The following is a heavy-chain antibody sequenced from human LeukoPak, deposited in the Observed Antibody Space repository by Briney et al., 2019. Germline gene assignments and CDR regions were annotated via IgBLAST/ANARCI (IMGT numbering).Heavy chain of an antibody. CDR2: ISGSGGST. V-gene: IGHV3-23*01. CDR1: GFTFSSYA. D-gene: IGHD3-22*01. CDR3: ARYYDSSAYRYFDY. J-gene: IGHJ4*02. Sequence: GGSLRLSCAASGFTFSSYAMSWVRQAPGKGLEWVSAISGSGGSTYYADSAKGRFTISRENSKNTLYLQMNSLRAEDTAVYYCARYYDSSAYRYFDYWGQGTLVTVSS.